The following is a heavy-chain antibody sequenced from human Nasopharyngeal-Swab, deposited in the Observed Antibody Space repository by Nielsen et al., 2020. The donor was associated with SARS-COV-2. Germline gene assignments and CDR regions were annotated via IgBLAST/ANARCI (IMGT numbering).Heavy chain of an antibody. J-gene: IGHJ4*02. D-gene: IGHD1-26*01. CDR3: ARGGGSYREPFDY. V-gene: IGHV3-30-3*01. CDR2: ISYDGSNK. CDR1: GFTFSSYA. Sequence: GESLKISCAASGFTFSSYAMHWVRQAPGKGLEWVAVISYDGSNKYYADSVKGRFTISRDNSKNTLYLQMNRLRPEDTSVYYCARGGGSYREPFDYWGQGTLVTVSS.